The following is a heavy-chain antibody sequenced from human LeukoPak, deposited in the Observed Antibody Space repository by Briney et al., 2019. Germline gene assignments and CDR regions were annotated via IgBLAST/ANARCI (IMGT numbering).Heavy chain of an antibody. CDR1: GGSFSGSN. Sequence: PSETLSLTCAVYGGSFSGSNWSWIRQPPGKGLEWIGEIYNSGSTIYNPSLKSRVTISVDTSKNQFSLKLSSVTAADTAVYYCARARPESYDSSGYYFCYWGQGTLVTVSS. CDR3: ARARPESYDSSGYYFCY. D-gene: IGHD3-22*01. J-gene: IGHJ4*02. V-gene: IGHV4-34*01. CDR2: IYNSGST.